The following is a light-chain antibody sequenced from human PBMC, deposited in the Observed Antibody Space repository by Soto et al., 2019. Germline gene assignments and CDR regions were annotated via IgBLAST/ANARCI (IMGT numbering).Light chain of an antibody. CDR1: QSISNY. Sequence: DIQMTQSPSSLSASVGDSVTITCRASQSISNYLNWYQQKPGKAPELLIYLASSLQSGVPSRFSGSGSGTDFTLTISSLQPEDFATYYCQQSYSSPRTFGQGTKVDI. CDR3: QQSYSSPRT. CDR2: LAS. J-gene: IGKJ1*01. V-gene: IGKV1-39*01.